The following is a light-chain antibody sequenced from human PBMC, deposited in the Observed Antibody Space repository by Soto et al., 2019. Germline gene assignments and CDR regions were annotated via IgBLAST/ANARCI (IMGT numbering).Light chain of an antibody. CDR2: DAS. CDR1: QSVSSY. J-gene: IGKJ4*01. CDR3: QQYNNWPPLT. Sequence: EVVLTQSLATVSLSTGERATLSWRASQSVSSYLAWYQQKPGQAPRLLIYDASNRATGIPARFSGSGSGTEFTLTISSLQSEDFAVYYCQQYNNWPPLTFGGGTKVDI. V-gene: IGKV3D-15*01.